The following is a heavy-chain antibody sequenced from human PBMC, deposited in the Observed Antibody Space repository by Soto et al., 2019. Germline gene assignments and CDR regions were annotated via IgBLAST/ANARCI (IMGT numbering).Heavy chain of an antibody. CDR3: AKEASDCSATSCFTNWFDP. Sequence: GGSLRLSCAASGFTFSSYGMHWVRQAPGKGLEWVSGIGGSGSTTYYADSVKGRFTISRDNSKRTLYLQMNSLRAEDTAVYYCAKEASDCSATSCFTNWFDPWGQGTRVTVSS. V-gene: IGHV3-23*01. J-gene: IGHJ5*02. CDR2: IGGSGSTT. CDR1: GFTFSSYG. D-gene: IGHD2-2*01.